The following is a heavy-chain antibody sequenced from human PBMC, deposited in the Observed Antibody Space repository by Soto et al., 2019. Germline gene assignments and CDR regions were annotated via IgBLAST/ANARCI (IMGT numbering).Heavy chain of an antibody. Sequence: LXLTCYVSGVSSTIGWYSWTWIRHQPGKALQWIWYIFDSGSAYYNPSLKSRLTISVDTGKNLFSLELSSVTAADTSVYYCARGSGYYRNFDYWGQGTLVTVSS. CDR1: GVSSTIGWYS. D-gene: IGHD3-3*01. V-gene: IGHV4-31*02. CDR2: IFDSGSA. J-gene: IGHJ4*02. CDR3: ARGSGYYRNFDY.